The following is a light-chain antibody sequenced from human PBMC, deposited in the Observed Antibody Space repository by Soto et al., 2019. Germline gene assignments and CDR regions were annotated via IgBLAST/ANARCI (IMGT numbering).Light chain of an antibody. CDR1: QSVSSNY. Sequence: EIVLTHSPGTLSLSPCERATLSFSASQSVSSNYLAWYQQKPGQAPRLLIYGASSRATGIPDRFSGSGSGTDFTLTISRLEPEDFAVYYCQHYSSSPWTFGQGTKVDI. J-gene: IGKJ1*01. V-gene: IGKV3-20*01. CDR3: QHYSSSPWT. CDR2: GAS.